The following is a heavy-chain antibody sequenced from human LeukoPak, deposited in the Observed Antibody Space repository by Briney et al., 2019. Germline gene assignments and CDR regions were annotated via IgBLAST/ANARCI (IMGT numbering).Heavy chain of an antibody. Sequence: QTGGSLRLSCAASGFTFDDYAMHWVRQAPGKGLEWVSGISWNSGSIGYADSVKGRFTISRDNAKNSLYLQMNSLRAEDTALYYCAKDMGGSGSYFDYWGQGTLVTVSS. J-gene: IGHJ4*02. CDR2: ISWNSGSI. D-gene: IGHD3-10*01. V-gene: IGHV3-9*01. CDR3: AKDMGGSGSYFDY. CDR1: GFTFDDYA.